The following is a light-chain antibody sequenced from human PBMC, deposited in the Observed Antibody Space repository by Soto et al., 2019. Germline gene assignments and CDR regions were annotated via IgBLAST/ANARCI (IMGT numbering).Light chain of an antibody. Sequence: EIVLTQSPGTLSLSPGERATLSCRASQSVSSSYLAWYQQKPGQAPRLLIYGASSRATGLPDRFSGSGSGTDFTLTISRLEPEAFAVYYCQQYGSSLWTFGQGTKVEIK. CDR1: QSVSSSY. CDR2: GAS. J-gene: IGKJ1*01. V-gene: IGKV3-20*01. CDR3: QQYGSSLWT.